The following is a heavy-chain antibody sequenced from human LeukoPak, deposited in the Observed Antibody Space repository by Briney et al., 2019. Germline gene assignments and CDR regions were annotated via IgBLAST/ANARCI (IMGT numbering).Heavy chain of an antibody. Sequence: GGSLRLSCAASGFTFSSYAMSWVRQAPGKGLEWVSAISGSGGSTYSADSVKGRFTISRDNSKNKLYLQMNSLRAEDTAVYYCAKWWELPPYYFDYWGQGTLVTVSS. CDR2: ISGSGGST. J-gene: IGHJ4*02. D-gene: IGHD1-26*01. CDR3: AKWWELPPYYFDY. V-gene: IGHV3-23*01. CDR1: GFTFSSYA.